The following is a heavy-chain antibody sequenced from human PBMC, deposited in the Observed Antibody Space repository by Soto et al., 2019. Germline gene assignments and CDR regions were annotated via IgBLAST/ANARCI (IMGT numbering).Heavy chain of an antibody. V-gene: IGHV3-30*18. CDR1: GFTFSSYG. D-gene: IGHD6-19*01. CDR3: AKTEQWAPENYYYYGMDG. Sequence: QVQLVESGGGVVQPGRSLRLSCAASGFTFSSYGMHWVRQAPGKGLEWVAVISYDGSNKYYADSVKGRFTISRDNSKNTLYLQMNCLRAEDTAVYSCAKTEQWAPENYYYYGMDGCGQGTTVTVSS. J-gene: IGHJ6*02. CDR2: ISYDGSNK.